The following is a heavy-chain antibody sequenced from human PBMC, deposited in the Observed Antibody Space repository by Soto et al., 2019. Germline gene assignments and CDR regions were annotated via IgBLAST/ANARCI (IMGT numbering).Heavy chain of an antibody. J-gene: IGHJ4*02. D-gene: IGHD3-22*01. CDR1: GFTFSSYE. CDR3: ARGYDSSGYFDY. V-gene: IGHV3-48*03. CDR2: ISSSGSTI. Sequence: EVQLVESGGGLVQPGGSLRLSCAASGFTFSSYEMNWVHQAPGKGLEWVSYISSSGSTIYYADSVKGRFTISRDNAKNSLYLQMNSLRAEDTAVYYCARGYDSSGYFDYWGQGTLVTVSS.